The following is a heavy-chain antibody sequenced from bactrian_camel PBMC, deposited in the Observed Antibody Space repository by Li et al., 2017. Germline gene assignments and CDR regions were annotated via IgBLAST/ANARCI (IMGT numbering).Heavy chain of an antibody. CDR3: AARPGYESCYRRDSDYPV. V-gene: IGHV3-3*01. CDR2: FGPGGRTA. Sequence: HVQLVESGGGSVQAGGSLRLSCEYSKVTGGRNCMGWFRQAPGKEREGVAAFGPGGRTAYYANSVKGRFTISQDNTKNTLYLQMNNLNPEDTATYYCAARPGYESCYRRDSDYPVWGQGTQVTVS. D-gene: IGHD3*01. CDR1: KVTGGRNC. J-gene: IGHJ4*01.